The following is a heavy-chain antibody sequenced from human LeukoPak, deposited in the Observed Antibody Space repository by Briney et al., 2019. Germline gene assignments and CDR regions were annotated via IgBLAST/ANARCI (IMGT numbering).Heavy chain of an antibody. CDR2: IKQDGSAN. CDR1: GFTFSDYY. CDR3: ARDIRPGYTYGDY. D-gene: IGHD5-18*01. Sequence: GGSLRLSCTASGFTFSDYYMSWVRQAPGKGLEWVANIKQDGSANYSVDSVKGRFTISRDNAKNSLYLQMNSLRAEDTAVYYCARDIRPGYTYGDYWGQGTLVTVSS. V-gene: IGHV3-7*01. J-gene: IGHJ4*02.